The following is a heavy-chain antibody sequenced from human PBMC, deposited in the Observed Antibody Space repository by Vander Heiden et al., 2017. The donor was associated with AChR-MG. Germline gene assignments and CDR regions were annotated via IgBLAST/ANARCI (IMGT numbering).Heavy chain of an antibody. Sequence: EVQLVQSGAEVKKPGESLKISCKDSGYSFTSSWIGLVRQKPGKGLEWMGIIYPGDSDTRYNPSFQGQVTISADKSTNTAYLQWSSLKASDSAMYYCARQPVAAPGDYWGQGTLVTVSS. CDR1: GYSFTSSW. CDR2: IYPGDSDT. D-gene: IGHD2-15*01. V-gene: IGHV5-51*01. CDR3: ARQPVAAPGDY. J-gene: IGHJ4*02.